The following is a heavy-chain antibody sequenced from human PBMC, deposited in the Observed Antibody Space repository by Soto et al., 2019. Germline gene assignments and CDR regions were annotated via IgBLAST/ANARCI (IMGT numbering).Heavy chain of an antibody. CDR2: ISYDGSNK. V-gene: IGHV3-30*18. CDR1: GFTFSSYG. CDR3: AKTISYDSSGYDY. D-gene: IGHD3-22*01. Sequence: HPGGSLRLSCAASGFTFSSYGMHWVRQAPGKGLEWVAVISYDGSNKYYADSVKGRFTISRDNSKNTLYLQMNSLRAEDTAVYYCAKTISYDSSGYDYSGQVPLVTLSP. J-gene: IGHJ4*02.